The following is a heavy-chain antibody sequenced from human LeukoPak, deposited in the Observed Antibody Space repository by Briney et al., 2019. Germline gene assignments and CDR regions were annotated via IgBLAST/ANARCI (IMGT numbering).Heavy chain of an antibody. CDR3: ARGPRAIGLDY. J-gene: IGHJ4*02. CDR2: IYNSGST. CDR1: GGSISSYY. D-gene: IGHD2-2*02. V-gene: IGHV4-4*09. Sequence: SETLSLTCTVSGGSISSYYWSWIRQPPGKGLEWIGYIYNSGSTNYNPSLKSRVTISVDTSKNQFSLKLSSVTAADTAVYYCARGPRAIGLDYWGQGTLVTVSS.